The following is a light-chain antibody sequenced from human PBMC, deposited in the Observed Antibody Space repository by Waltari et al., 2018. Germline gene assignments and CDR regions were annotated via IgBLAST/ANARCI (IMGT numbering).Light chain of an antibody. J-gene: IGKJ4*01. CDR1: QTVGANY. V-gene: IGKV3-20*01. CDR2: GAS. CDR3: QQYVSSPLT. Sequence: EIVLTQSPGTLSLSPGERDTLSCRASQTVGANYLAWFQQKPGQAPRFLIYGASSRATGIPDRFSGSGSGTDFTLTISRLEPEDFAMYYCQQYVSSPLTFGGGTKVEIK.